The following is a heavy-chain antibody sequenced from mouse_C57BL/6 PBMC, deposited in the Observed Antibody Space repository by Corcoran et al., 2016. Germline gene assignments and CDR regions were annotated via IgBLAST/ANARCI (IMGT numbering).Heavy chain of an antibody. V-gene: IGHV1-18*01. CDR2: INPNNGGT. CDR3: ARRFITTVVARWYFDV. Sequence: EVQLQQSGPELVKPGASVKIPCKASGYTFTDYNMDWVKQSHGKSLEWIGDINPNNGGTIYNQKFKGKATLTVDKSSSTAYMELRSLTSEDTAVYYCARRFITTVVARWYFDVWGTGTTVTVSS. CDR1: GYTFTDYN. J-gene: IGHJ1*03. D-gene: IGHD1-1*01.